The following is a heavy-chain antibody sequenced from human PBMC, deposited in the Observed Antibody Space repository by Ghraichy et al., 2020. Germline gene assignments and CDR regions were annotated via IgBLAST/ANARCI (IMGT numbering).Heavy chain of an antibody. V-gene: IGHV4-4*02. CDR3: ARAGPTVAPLGY. J-gene: IGHJ4*02. CDR2: IYHSGST. Sequence: SETLSLTCAVSGGSISSSNWCSGCRQPPGKGLGWIGEIYHSGSTNYNPSLKSRVTISVDKSKNHFSLKLSSVTAADTAVYYCARAGPTVAPLGYWGQVTLVTVSA. D-gene: IGHD6-19*01. CDR1: GGSISSSNW.